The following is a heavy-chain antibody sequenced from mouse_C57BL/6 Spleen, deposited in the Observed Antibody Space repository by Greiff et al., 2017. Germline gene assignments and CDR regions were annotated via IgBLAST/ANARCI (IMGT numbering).Heavy chain of an antibody. J-gene: IGHJ1*03. Sequence: VQLQQSGAELARPGASVKMSCKASGYTFTSYTMHWVKQRPGQGLEWIGYINPSSGYTKYNQKFKDKATLTADKSSSTAYMQLSSLTSEDSAVYYCARGDYDARYWYFDVWGTGTTVTVSS. CDR2: INPSSGYT. V-gene: IGHV1-4*01. D-gene: IGHD2-4*01. CDR3: ARGDYDARYWYFDV. CDR1: GYTFTSYT.